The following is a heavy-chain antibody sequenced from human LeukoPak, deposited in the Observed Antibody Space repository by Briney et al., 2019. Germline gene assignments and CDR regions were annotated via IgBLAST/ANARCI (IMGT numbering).Heavy chain of an antibody. CDR1: GFTVSSNY. J-gene: IGHJ6*02. V-gene: IGHV3-66*01. Sequence: SGGSLRLSCAASGFTVSSNYMSWVRQAPGKGLEWVSVIYSGGSTYYADSVKGRFTISRDNSKNTLYLQMNSLRAEDTAVYYCAKSSTYGDTRYYYYYYGMDVWGQGTTVTVSS. CDR3: AKSSTYGDTRYYYYYYGMDV. D-gene: IGHD4-17*01. CDR2: IYSGGST.